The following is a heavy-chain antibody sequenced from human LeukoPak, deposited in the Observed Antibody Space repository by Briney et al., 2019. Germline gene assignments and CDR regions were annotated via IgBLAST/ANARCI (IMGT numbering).Heavy chain of an antibody. CDR3: ARSEWFNFDY. V-gene: IGHV3-21*01. D-gene: IGHD3-3*01. Sequence: GSLRLSCAASGFTFSTYSINWVRQAPGKGLEWVSSISDSSNYIHYADSVKGRFTISRDNAKNSLYLQMNSLRAEDTAVYYCARSEWFNFDYWGQGTLVTVSS. CDR1: GFTFSTYS. CDR2: ISDSSNYI. J-gene: IGHJ4*02.